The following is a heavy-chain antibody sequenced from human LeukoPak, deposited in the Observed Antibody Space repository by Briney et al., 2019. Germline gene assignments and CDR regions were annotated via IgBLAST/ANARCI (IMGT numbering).Heavy chain of an antibody. V-gene: IGHV3-48*04. Sequence: GGSLRLSCAASGFTFSSYWMHWVRQAPGKGLEWVSYISSSGSTIYYADSVKGRFTISRDNAKNSLYLQMNSLRAEDTAVYYCARADHVLRYFDWLSYAHYYFDYWGQGTLVTVSS. D-gene: IGHD3-9*01. J-gene: IGHJ4*02. CDR2: ISSSGSTI. CDR1: GFTFSSYW. CDR3: ARADHVLRYFDWLSYAHYYFDY.